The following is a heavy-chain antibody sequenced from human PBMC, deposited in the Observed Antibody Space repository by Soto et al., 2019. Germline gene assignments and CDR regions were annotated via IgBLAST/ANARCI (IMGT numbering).Heavy chain of an antibody. D-gene: IGHD4-4*01. CDR3: TVDWGPTVTHGYDS. J-gene: IGHJ5*01. CDR1: GGSVTSGGYY. Sequence: QVQLQESGPGLVRPSQTLSLTCTVSGGSVTSGGYYWSWIRHCPGKGLAWIGYIYSSGDTNYNPSLNSCVAMSVNTSKNQFSLQLTSVTVADTAIYYCTVDWGPTVTHGYDSWGQGILVTVSS. V-gene: IGHV4-31*03. CDR2: IYSSGDT.